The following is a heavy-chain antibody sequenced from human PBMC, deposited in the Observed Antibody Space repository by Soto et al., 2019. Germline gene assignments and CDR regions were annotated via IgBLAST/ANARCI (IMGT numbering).Heavy chain of an antibody. V-gene: IGHV3-23*01. Sequence: EVQLLESGGGLVQPGGSLRLSCAAPELTFRTYAMTWVRQAPGKGLEWVSIISGSGGSTYYADSVKGRFTVSRDNSKNTLYVQMNSLRAEDTAVYYCAKWTCSGGSCYFDYWGQGTLVTVSS. CDR1: ELTFRTYA. CDR3: AKWTCSGGSCYFDY. CDR2: ISGSGGST. D-gene: IGHD2-15*01. J-gene: IGHJ4*02.